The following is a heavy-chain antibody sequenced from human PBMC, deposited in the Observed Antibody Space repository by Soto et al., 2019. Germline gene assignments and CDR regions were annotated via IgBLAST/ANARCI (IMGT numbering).Heavy chain of an antibody. CDR3: ARDPSPQMGMAGGDY. D-gene: IGHD6-13*01. CDR2: IIPIFGTA. Sequence: QVRLVQSGAEVKKPGSSVKVSCKASGGTFSSYAISWVRQAPGQGLEWMGGIIPIFGTANYAQKFQGRVTITADESTSTAYMELSSLRSEDTAVYYCARDPSPQMGMAGGDYWGQGTLVTVSS. CDR1: GGTFSSYA. J-gene: IGHJ4*02. V-gene: IGHV1-69*01.